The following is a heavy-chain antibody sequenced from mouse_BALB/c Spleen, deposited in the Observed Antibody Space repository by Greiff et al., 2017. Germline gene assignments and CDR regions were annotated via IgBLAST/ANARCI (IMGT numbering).Heavy chain of an antibody. CDR2: ISSGSSTI. CDR1: GFTFSSFG. CDR3: ARSTIYDGYYGWYFDV. J-gene: IGHJ1*01. D-gene: IGHD2-3*01. Sequence: EVKLMESGGGLVQPGGSRKLSCAASGFTFSSFGMHWVRQAPEKGLEWVAYISSGSSTIYYADTVKGRFTTSRDNPKNTLFLQMTSLRSEDTAMYYCARSTIYDGYYGWYFDVWGAGTTVTVSS. V-gene: IGHV5-17*02.